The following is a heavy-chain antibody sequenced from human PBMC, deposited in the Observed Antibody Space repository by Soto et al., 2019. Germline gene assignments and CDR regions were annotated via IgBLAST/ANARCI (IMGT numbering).Heavy chain of an antibody. CDR1: GYSFTSYW. D-gene: IGHD2-15*01. CDR2: IYPGDSDT. Sequence: PGESLKISCKGSGYSFTSYWIGWVRQMPGKGLEWMGIIYPGDSDTRYSPSFQGQVTISADKSISTAYLQWSSLKASDTAMYYCARRSFGSRSSTPYYFDYWGQGTLVTGSS. CDR3: ARRSFGSRSSTPYYFDY. J-gene: IGHJ4*02. V-gene: IGHV5-51*01.